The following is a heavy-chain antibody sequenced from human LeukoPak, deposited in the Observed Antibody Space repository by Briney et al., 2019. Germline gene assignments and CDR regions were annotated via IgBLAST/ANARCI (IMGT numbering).Heavy chain of an antibody. J-gene: IGHJ4*02. CDR1: GFTFSDYY. D-gene: IGHD2-2*01. CDR2: ISSGSTI. Sequence: GGSLRLSCAASGFTFSDYYMSWIRQAPGKGLEWLSYISSGSTIYYADSVKGGFTISRDNAKNSLYLHKNSLRAEDTAVYYCARDHCSSTSCWAPFDYWGQGTLVTVSS. V-gene: IGHV3-11*04. CDR3: ARDHCSSTSCWAPFDY.